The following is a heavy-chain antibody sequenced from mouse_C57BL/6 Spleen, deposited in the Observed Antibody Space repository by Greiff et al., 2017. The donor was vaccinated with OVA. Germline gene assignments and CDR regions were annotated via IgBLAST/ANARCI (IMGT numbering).Heavy chain of an antibody. Sequence: QVQLQQPGAELVMPGASVKLSCKASGYTFTSYWMHWVKQRPGQGLEWIGEIDPSDSYTNYNQKFKGKSTLTVDKSSSTAYMQLSSLTSEDSAVYYGARAAYSYAMDYWGQGTSVTVSS. CDR1: GYTFTSYW. V-gene: IGHV1-69*01. J-gene: IGHJ4*01. D-gene: IGHD2-10*01. CDR3: ARAAYSYAMDY. CDR2: IDPSDSYT.